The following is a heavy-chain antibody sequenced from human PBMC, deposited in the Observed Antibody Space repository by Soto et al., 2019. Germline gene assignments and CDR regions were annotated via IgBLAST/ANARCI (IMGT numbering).Heavy chain of an antibody. D-gene: IGHD2-2*03. V-gene: IGHV3-11*01. CDR2: ISRSGSDI. Sequence: QVQLVESGGGLVKPGGSLRLSCAASGFTFSDYSMNWVRQAPGKGLEWVSYISRSGSDIYYADSVKGRFTISRDNAKNSLFLQMNSLRAEDTAVYYCATVGYCSSTSGQTRYYYYGMDVWGQGTTVTVSS. CDR3: ATVGYCSSTSGQTRYYYYGMDV. J-gene: IGHJ6*02. CDR1: GFTFSDYS.